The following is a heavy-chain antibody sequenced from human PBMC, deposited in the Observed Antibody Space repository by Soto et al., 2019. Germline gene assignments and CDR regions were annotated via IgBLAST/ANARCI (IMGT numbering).Heavy chain of an antibody. CDR3: ARAWRADV. J-gene: IGHJ6*02. CDR1: GFTFSNYA. CDR2: ISGNGDTT. V-gene: IGHV3-64*01. Sequence: EVQLVESGGGLVQPGGSLRLPCVASGFTFSNYARHWVRQAPGKGLECVSVISGNGDTTYYANSVKDRFTISRDNSKNTLYLQMGSLRADDMAVYYCARAWRADVWGQGTTVAVSS.